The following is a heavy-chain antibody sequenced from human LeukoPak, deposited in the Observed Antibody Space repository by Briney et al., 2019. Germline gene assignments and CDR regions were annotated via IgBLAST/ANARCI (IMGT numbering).Heavy chain of an antibody. CDR2: ISWNSGSI. J-gene: IGHJ3*02. Sequence: GRSLRLSCAASGFTFDDYAMHWVRQAPGKGLEWVSRISWNSGSIGYADSVKGRFTISRDNAKNSLYLQMNSLRAEDTALYYCAKGDLSYGFWSGYKGAFDIWGQGTMVTVSS. V-gene: IGHV3-9*01. D-gene: IGHD3-3*01. CDR3: AKGDLSYGFWSGYKGAFDI. CDR1: GFTFDDYA.